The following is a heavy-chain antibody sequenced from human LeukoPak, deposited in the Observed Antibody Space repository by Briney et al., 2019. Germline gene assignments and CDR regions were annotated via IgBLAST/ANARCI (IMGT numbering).Heavy chain of an antibody. CDR1: GDSISSGNY. D-gene: IGHD1-26*01. V-gene: IGHV4-38-2*02. CDR3: ARGGGSLGN. Sequence: PSETLSLTCTVSGDSISSGNYWGWIRQPPGKGLEWIGSIFHTGSTYFNLSLKSRVTISVDTSKNQFSLKLSSVTAADTAVYYCARGGGSLGNWGQGTLVTVSS. J-gene: IGHJ4*02. CDR2: IFHTGST.